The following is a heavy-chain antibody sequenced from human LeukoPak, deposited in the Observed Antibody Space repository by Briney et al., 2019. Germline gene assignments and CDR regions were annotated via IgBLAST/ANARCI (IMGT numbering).Heavy chain of an antibody. Sequence: GGSLRLSCAASGFTVSSNYMSWVRQAPGKGLEWVSVIYSGGSTYYADSVKGRFTISRDNSKNTLYLQMNSLRAEDTAVYYCARDGDSSGWSDYFDYWGQGTLVTVSS. CDR1: GFTVSSNY. D-gene: IGHD6-19*01. CDR3: ARDGDSSGWSDYFDY. J-gene: IGHJ4*02. V-gene: IGHV3-53*05. CDR2: IYSGGST.